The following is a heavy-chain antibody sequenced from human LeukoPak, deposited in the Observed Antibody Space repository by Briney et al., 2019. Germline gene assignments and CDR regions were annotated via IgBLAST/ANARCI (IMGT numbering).Heavy chain of an antibody. CDR2: INHSGST. V-gene: IGHV4-34*01. Sequence: PSETLSLTCAVYGGSFSGYYWSWIRQPPGKGLEWIGEINHSGSTNYNPSLKSRVTISVDTSKNQFSLKLSSVTAADTAVYYCGKSAPSGFDPWGQGTLVTVSS. J-gene: IGHJ5*02. CDR3: GKSAPSGFDP. CDR1: GGSFSGYY.